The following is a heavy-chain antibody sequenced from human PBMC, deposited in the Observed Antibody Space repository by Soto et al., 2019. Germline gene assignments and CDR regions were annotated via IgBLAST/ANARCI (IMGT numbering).Heavy chain of an antibody. CDR1: GFTFNSYW. V-gene: IGHV3-74*01. CDR3: ARVVRYFDTPYGMDV. D-gene: IGHD3-9*01. Sequence: PGGSLRLSCAASGFTFNSYWMHWVRQAPGKGLVWVSRINSDGSNTYYADSAKGRFTISRDNSKNTLFLQMNSLRAEDTAEYYCARVVRYFDTPYGMDVWGQGTTVTVSS. J-gene: IGHJ6*02. CDR2: INSDGSNT.